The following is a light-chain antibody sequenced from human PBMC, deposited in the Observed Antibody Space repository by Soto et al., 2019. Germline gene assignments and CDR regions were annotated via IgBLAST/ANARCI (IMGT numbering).Light chain of an antibody. Sequence: QMTQSPSSLSASVGYRVTITCRASQSISTYLNWYQQKPGKAPVLLIYDASTLQSGVPSRFSGSGAGTDFTLTISSLHPEDLATYTCQQSLTTPPTFGQGTKVDIK. CDR3: QQSLTTPPT. V-gene: IGKV1-39*01. CDR2: DAS. CDR1: QSISTY. J-gene: IGKJ1*01.